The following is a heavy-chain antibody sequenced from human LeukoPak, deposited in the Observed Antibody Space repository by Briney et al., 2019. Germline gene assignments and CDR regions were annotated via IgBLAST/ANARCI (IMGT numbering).Heavy chain of an antibody. J-gene: IGHJ4*02. CDR2: ISAYNGNT. D-gene: IGHD3-22*01. V-gene: IGHV1-18*01. Sequence: GASVKVSCKASGYTFTSYGISWVRQAPGQGLEWMGWISAYNGNTYYAQKLQGRVTMTTDTSTSTAYMELRSLRSDDTAVYYCARVTRDSSGYYRFDYWGQGTLVTVSS. CDR1: GYTFTSYG. CDR3: ARVTRDSSGYYRFDY.